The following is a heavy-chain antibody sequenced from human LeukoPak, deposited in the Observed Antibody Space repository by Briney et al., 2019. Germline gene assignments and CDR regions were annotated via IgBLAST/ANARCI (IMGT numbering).Heavy chain of an antibody. CDR2: ISYDGSNK. Sequence: GRSLRLSCAASGFTFSSYGMHWVRQAPGKGLEWVAVISYDGSNKYYADSVKGRFTISRDNSKNTLYLQMNSLRAEDTAVYYCARETLDSSGWYATIDYWGQGTLVTVSS. V-gene: IGHV3-30*03. CDR3: ARETLDSSGWYATIDY. CDR1: GFTFSSYG. D-gene: IGHD6-19*01. J-gene: IGHJ4*02.